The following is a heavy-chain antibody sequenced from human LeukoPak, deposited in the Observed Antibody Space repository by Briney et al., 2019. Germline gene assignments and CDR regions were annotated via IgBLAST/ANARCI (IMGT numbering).Heavy chain of an antibody. D-gene: IGHD3-3*01. CDR3: AATATYYDFWSGYQEAFDI. V-gene: IGHV4-61*02. CDR1: GGSISSGSYY. Sequence: SETLSLTCTVSGGSISSGSYYWSWIRQPAGKGLEWIGRIYTSGSANYNPSLKSRVTISVDTSKNQFSLKLSSVTAADTAVYYCAATATYYDFWSGYQEAFDIWGQGTMVTVSS. J-gene: IGHJ3*02. CDR2: IYTSGSA.